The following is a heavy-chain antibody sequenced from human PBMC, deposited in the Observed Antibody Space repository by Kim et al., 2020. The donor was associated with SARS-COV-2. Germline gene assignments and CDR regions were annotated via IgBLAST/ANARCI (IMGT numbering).Heavy chain of an antibody. J-gene: IGHJ4*02. V-gene: IGHV1-46*01. Sequence: NRSGGGTNHAQQFQGRVTMTGDTSTNTVYMELSSLRSDDTAVYYCAKEGGHWGQGTLVTVSS. CDR2: NRSGGGT. D-gene: IGHD3-16*01. CDR3: AKEGGH.